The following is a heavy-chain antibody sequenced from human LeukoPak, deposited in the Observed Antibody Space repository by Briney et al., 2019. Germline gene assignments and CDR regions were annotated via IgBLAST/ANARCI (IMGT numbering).Heavy chain of an antibody. CDR3: AKIESDPVQDDAFDI. CDR1: GFTSGTSW. J-gene: IGHJ3*02. D-gene: IGHD1-1*01. V-gene: IGHV3-7*01. CDR2: INQDGSAQ. Sequence: PGGSLRLSCAASGFTSGTSWMSRVRQAPGKGLEWVANINQDGSAQYYVDSVKGRFTISRDNAKSSLYLQMNSLRAEDTAVYYCAKIESDPVQDDAFDIWGQGTMVTVSS.